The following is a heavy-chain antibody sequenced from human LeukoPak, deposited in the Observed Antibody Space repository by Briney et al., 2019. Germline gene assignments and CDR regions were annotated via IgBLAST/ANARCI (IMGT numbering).Heavy chain of an antibody. CDR2: IYYDGST. V-gene: IGHV4-59*08. J-gene: IGHJ3*02. CDR3: ARPGVGSGRYGAFDI. Sequence: KSSETLSLTCTVSGGSISRYYWSWIRQPPGKGLEWIGYIYYDGSTNYNPSLKSRVTISLDTSKNLFSLRLSSVTAADTAVYYCARPGVGSGRYGAFDIWGQGTMVTVSS. CDR1: GGSISRYY. D-gene: IGHD5-18*01.